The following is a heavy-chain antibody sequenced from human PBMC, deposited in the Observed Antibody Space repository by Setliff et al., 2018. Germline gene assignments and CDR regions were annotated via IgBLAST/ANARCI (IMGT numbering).Heavy chain of an antibody. D-gene: IGHD1-1*01. Sequence: PGGSLRLSCAVSGFTFSDHYMDWVRQAPGKGLEWVANIKQDGSEKYYVDSVKGRFTISRDNAKNSLYLQMNSLRAEDTAVYYCARDHGELGQERRTHFFRHWGQGTLVTVSS. J-gene: IGHJ1*01. V-gene: IGHV3-7*01. CDR2: IKQDGSEK. CDR1: GFTFSDHY. CDR3: ARDHGELGQERRTHFFRH.